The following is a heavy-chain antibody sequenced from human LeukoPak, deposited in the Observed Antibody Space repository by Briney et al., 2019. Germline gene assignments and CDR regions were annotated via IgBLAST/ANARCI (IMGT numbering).Heavy chain of an antibody. CDR3: AKGGLGASLDY. J-gene: IGHJ4*02. Sequence: GGSLRLSCTVSGFTFSSYAMSWVRQAPGKGLEWVSAISGSGGSTYYADSVKGQFTISRDNSKNALYLQMNSLRAEDTAVYYCAKGGLGASLDYWGQGTLVTVSS. CDR1: GFTFSSYA. D-gene: IGHD3-16*01. CDR2: ISGSGGST. V-gene: IGHV3-23*01.